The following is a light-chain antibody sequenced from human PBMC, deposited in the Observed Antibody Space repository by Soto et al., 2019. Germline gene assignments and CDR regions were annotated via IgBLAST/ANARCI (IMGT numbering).Light chain of an antibody. Sequence: QAVVARPPSVSGAPGQKVTISCTGSSANIGAGYDLHWYKQLPGTAPKLLLYGNSNRPSGVPDRFSGSKSGTSASLAITGLQAEDEADYYCQSYDSSLSAYVFGTRTKLTVL. CDR2: GNS. CDR3: QSYDSSLSAYV. J-gene: IGLJ1*01. V-gene: IGLV1-40*01. CDR1: SANIGAGYD.